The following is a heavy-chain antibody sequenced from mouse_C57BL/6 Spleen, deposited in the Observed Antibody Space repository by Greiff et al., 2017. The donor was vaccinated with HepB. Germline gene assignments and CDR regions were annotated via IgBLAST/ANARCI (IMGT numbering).Heavy chain of an antibody. J-gene: IGHJ4*01. CDR1: GFTFSSYT. V-gene: IGHV5-9*01. CDR2: ISGGGGNT. CDR3: ARHEDYSNYVGYYAMDY. Sequence: EVQVVESGGGLVKPGGSLKLSCAASGFTFSSYTMSWVRQTPEKRLEWVATISGGGGNTYYPDSVKGRFTISRDNAKNTLYLQMSSLRSEDTALYYCARHEDYSNYVGYYAMDYWGQGTSVTVSS. D-gene: IGHD2-5*01.